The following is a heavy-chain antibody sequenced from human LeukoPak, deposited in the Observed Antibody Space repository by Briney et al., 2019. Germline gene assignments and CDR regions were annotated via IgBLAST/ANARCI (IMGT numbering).Heavy chain of an antibody. CDR2: ISGSGGST. V-gene: IGHV3-23*01. J-gene: IGHJ3*02. CDR1: GFTFSNYA. CDR3: ARGEIVVTDGNAFDI. Sequence: GGSLRLSCAASGFTFSNYAMSWVRQAPGKGLEWVSAISGSGGSTYYADSVKGRFTISRDNSKNTLYLQMNSLRAEDTAVYYCARGEIVVTDGNAFDIWGQGTMVTVSS. D-gene: IGHD3-22*01.